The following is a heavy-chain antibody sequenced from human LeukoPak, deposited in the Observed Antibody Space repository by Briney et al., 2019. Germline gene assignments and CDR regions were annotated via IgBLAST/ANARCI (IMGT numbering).Heavy chain of an antibody. J-gene: IGHJ4*02. CDR3: ARDLAAAGRPFDY. D-gene: IGHD6-13*01. V-gene: IGHV3-7*01. Sequence: GGSLRLSCAASGFTFSSYWMSWVRQAPGKGLEGVANIKEDGSEKYYVDSVKGRFTISRDNAKNSLYLQMNSLRAKDTAVYYCARDLAAAGRPFDYWGQGTLVTVSS. CDR2: IKEDGSEK. CDR1: GFTFSSYW.